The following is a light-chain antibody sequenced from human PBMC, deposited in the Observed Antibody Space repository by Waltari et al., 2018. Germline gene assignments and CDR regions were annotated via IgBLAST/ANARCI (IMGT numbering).Light chain of an antibody. CDR1: QSVSYTASNKHY. Sequence: DIVMTQSPDSLAVSLGERATINCKSSQSVSYTASNKHYLALYQQKPGQPPQLIIYWASNRESGVPDRFSGSGSVTDFTLTISRLQAEDVAVYYCQQYYTTPLTCGGGTKVEI. CDR3: QQYYTTPLT. J-gene: IGKJ4*01. V-gene: IGKV4-1*01. CDR2: WAS.